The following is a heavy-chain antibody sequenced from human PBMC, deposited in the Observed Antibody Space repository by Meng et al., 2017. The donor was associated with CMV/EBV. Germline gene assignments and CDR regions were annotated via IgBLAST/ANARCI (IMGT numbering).Heavy chain of an antibody. V-gene: IGHV3-73*01. D-gene: IGHD6-19*01. CDR1: GFTFSGSA. J-gene: IGHJ4*02. CDR2: IRSKANSYAT. CDR3: TVRIAVAGTIDY. Sequence: GGSLRLSCAAPGFTFSGSAMHWVRQASGKGLEWVGRIRSKANSYATAYAASVKGRFTISRDDSKNTAYLQMNSLKTEDTAVYYCTVRIAVAGTIDYWGQGTLVTVSS.